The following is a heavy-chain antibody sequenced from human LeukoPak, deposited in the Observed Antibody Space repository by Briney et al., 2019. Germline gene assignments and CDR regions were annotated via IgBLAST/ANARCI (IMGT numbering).Heavy chain of an antibody. Sequence: GGSLRLSCAASGFTFSDYYMSWIRQAPGKGLEWVSAISGSGGNTYYADSVKGRFTISRDNSKNTLYLQMDSLRVEDTAIYYCARCSGWAFKNWGQGTLVTVSS. CDR2: ISGSGGNT. CDR1: GFTFSDYY. CDR3: ARCSGWAFKN. J-gene: IGHJ4*02. D-gene: IGHD6-19*01. V-gene: IGHV3-23*01.